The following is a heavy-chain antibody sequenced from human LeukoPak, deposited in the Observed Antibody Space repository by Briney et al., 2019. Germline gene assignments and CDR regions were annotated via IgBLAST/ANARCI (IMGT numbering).Heavy chain of an antibody. CDR1: GDSVSNNSVA. V-gene: IGHV6-1*01. Sequence: SQTLSLTSAISGDSVSNNSVAWNWIRHSPSRGLEWLGRTYYRSKWYNDYAVSVKSRITINPETAKNQFSLQLNSVTPEDTAVYYCARDMDYYGSGNYFNSRWFDPWGQGTLVTVSS. D-gene: IGHD3-10*01. CDR3: ARDMDYYGSGNYFNSRWFDP. CDR2: TYYRSKWYN. J-gene: IGHJ5*02.